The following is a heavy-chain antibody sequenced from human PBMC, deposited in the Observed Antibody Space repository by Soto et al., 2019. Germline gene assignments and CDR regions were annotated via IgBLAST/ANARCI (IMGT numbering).Heavy chain of an antibody. CDR2: INPNSGGT. Sequence: QVQLVQSGAEVKKTGASVKVSCKASGYTFTAYYMHWLRQAPGQGPEWVGWINPNSGGTNYAQKFQGRVTMTRDTSISTAYMELSSVRSDDTAVYYCARDPIGGGAPYYCDYGGQGTQVSVSS. J-gene: IGHJ4*02. CDR1: GYTFTAYY. CDR3: ARDPIGGGAPYYCDY. V-gene: IGHV1-2*02. D-gene: IGHD3-16*01.